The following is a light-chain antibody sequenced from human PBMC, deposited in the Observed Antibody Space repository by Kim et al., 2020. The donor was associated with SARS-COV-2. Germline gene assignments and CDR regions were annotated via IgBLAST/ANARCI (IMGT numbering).Light chain of an antibody. V-gene: IGKV1-17*01. CDR1: QGIRND. CDR3: LQHNSYPLT. J-gene: IGKJ4*01. CDR2: AAS. Sequence: DIQMTQSPSSLSASVGDRVTITCRAGQGIRNDLSWYQQKPGKAPKRLIYAASSLQGGVPSRFSGSGSGTEFTLTISSLQLEDFGTYYCLQHNSYPLTFGGGTKVDIK.